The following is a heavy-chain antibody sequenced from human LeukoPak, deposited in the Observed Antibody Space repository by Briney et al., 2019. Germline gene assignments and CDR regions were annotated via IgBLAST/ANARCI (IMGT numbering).Heavy chain of an antibody. CDR3: ARDKKSGESSEIDY. V-gene: IGHV3-21*01. CDR2: ITTGSHYI. Sequence: PGGSLRLSCAASGFIFSTYDMNWVRQAPGKGLEWVSLITTGSHYIYYADSVKGRFTISRDNAKSSLFLQMNSLRAEDTAVYYCARDKKSGESSEIDYWGQGTLVTVSS. CDR1: GFIFSTYD. D-gene: IGHD3-10*01. J-gene: IGHJ4*02.